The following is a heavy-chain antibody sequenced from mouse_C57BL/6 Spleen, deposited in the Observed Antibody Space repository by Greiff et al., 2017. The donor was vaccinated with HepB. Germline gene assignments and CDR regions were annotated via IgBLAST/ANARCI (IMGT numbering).Heavy chain of an antibody. CDR2: IYPGDGDT. CDR1: GYAFSSSW. J-gene: IGHJ3*01. Sequence: QVQLQQSGPELVKPGASVKISCKASGYAFSSSWMNWVKQRPGKGLEWIGQIYPGDGDTNYNGKFKGKATLTADKSSSTAYMQLSSLTSEDSAVYFCARAWFAYWGQGTLVTVSA. CDR3: ARAWFAY. V-gene: IGHV1-82*01.